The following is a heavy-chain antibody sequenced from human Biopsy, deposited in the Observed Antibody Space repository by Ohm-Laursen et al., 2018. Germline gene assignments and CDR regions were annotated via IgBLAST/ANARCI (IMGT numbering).Heavy chain of an antibody. CDR1: GDSLTSGPEN. Sequence: SETLSLTCTVSGDSLTSGPENWSWIRQPPGKGLQWIGYVYYTGSTDYNPSLQSRVTISVDTSKNHFSLRLRSVTPADTAIYYCARDRGYYSDRTVPGYFDLWGRGTLVTVSS. V-gene: IGHV4-61*03. CDR2: VYYTGST. CDR3: ARDRGYYSDRTVPGYFDL. D-gene: IGHD3-22*01. J-gene: IGHJ2*01.